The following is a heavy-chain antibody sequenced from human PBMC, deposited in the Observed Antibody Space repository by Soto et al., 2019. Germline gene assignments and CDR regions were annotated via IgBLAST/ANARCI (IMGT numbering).Heavy chain of an antibody. J-gene: IGHJ4*02. CDR3: ARHYPFGSGSYSPYYFDS. CDR2: IYYSGDT. V-gene: IGHV4-39*01. Sequence: SETLSLTCTVSGGSISRSRLGWIRQPPGKGLKSIGNIYYSGDTYYNPSLKSRLTISVDASKNPFSLKLSSVTAADTAVYYCARHYPFGSGSYSPYYFDSWGQGTLVTVYS. CDR1: GGSISRSR. D-gene: IGHD3-10*01.